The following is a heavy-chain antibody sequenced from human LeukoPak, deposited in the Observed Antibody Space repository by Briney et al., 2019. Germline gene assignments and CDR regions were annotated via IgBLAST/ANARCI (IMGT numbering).Heavy chain of an antibody. CDR1: GFSFSSYW. D-gene: IGHD2-15*01. CDR2: ISYDGSNK. Sequence: GGSLRLSCAASGFSFSSYWMSWVRQAPGKGLEWVAVISYDGSNKYYADSVKGRFTISRDNSRNTLYLQMNSLRAEETAAYYCAKHLLGSCSAGTCGAFDIWGQGTMVTVSS. CDR3: AKHLLGSCSAGTCGAFDI. V-gene: IGHV3-30*18. J-gene: IGHJ3*02.